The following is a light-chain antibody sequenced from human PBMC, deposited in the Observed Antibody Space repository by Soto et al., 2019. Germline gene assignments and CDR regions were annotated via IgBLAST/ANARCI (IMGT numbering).Light chain of an antibody. Sequence: DIQMTQSPSSLSGSVGDRVTITCRASQSISSYLNWYQQKPGKAPKLLIYAASSLQSGVPSRFSGSGSGTDFTLTISSLQPEDFATYYCQQSYSTPPITFGQGARLEIK. CDR3: QQSYSTPPIT. V-gene: IGKV1-39*01. J-gene: IGKJ5*01. CDR2: AAS. CDR1: QSISSY.